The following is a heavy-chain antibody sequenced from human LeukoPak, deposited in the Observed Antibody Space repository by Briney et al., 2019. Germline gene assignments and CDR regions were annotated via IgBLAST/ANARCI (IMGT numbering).Heavy chain of an antibody. V-gene: IGHV3-23*01. J-gene: IGHJ4*02. D-gene: IGHD2-2*01. Sequence: PGGSLRLSCVASGITFSSYSMSWVRQAPGKGLEWVSSISFSGTTTYYADSVKGRFTVSRDNSKNTLYLQMDGLRAEDTAVYYCARDPTELQLLSYYFDYWGQGTLVAVSS. CDR1: GITFSSYS. CDR2: ISFSGTTT. CDR3: ARDPTELQLLSYYFDY.